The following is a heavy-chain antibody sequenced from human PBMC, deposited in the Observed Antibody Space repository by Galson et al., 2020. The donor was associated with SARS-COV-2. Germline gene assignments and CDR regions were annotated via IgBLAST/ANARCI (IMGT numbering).Heavy chain of an antibody. CDR3: AKDREEWSNYPYGMGV. J-gene: IGHJ6*02. Sequence: GESLKISCVASGFSFNTYPMHWVRQAPGKGLERVAFIRYDGSNQYYGDSVKGRFTISRDNSKNTLYLQMNSPGAEDTAIYYCAKDREEWSNYPYGMGVWGQGTRVTVSS. CDR2: IRYDGSNQ. CDR1: GFSFNTYP. V-gene: IGHV3-30*02. D-gene: IGHD3-10*01.